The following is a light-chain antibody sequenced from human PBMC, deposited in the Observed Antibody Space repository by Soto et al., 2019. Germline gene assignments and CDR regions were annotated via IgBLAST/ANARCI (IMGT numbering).Light chain of an antibody. CDR3: AAWDDSLNVYV. CDR2: GNN. Sequence: QSVLTQPPSASGTPGQRVTISCSGSSSNIGSNTVNWYQQLPGTAPKLLIYGNNQRPSGVPDRFSGSKSGTSASLAISGLQSEDEADYYCAAWDDSLNVYVFGTGTKVTVL. J-gene: IGLJ1*01. CDR1: SSNIGSNT. V-gene: IGLV1-44*01.